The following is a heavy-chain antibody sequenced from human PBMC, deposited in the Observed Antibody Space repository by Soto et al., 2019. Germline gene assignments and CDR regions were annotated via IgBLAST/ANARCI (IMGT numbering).Heavy chain of an antibody. V-gene: IGHV3-33*01. Sequence: QVQLVESGGGVVQPGRSLRLSCAASGFTFSNYGMHWVRQAPGKGLEWVAVIWYDGSNKYNADSVKGRFTXXXXXXXXXXXXXXXXXXXXXXXXXXXXXXXGDDQEXPPPIYYYMDVWGKGTTVTVXX. CDR3: XXXXGDDQEXPPPIYYYMDV. J-gene: IGHJ6*03. CDR2: IWYDGSNK. D-gene: IGHD2-21*01. CDR1: GFTFSNYG.